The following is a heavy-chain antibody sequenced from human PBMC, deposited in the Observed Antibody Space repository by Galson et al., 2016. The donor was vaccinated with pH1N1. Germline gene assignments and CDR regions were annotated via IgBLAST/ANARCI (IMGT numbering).Heavy chain of an antibody. V-gene: IGHV3-15*01. CDR3: TREGGTTGGAFEI. J-gene: IGHJ3*02. CDR2: IKSKSDGGTT. CDR1: GCTFSNAW. Sequence: SLRLSCAASGCTFSNAWLSWFRQTPGKGLEWVGRIKSKSDGGTTHYAAPVKDRFIISSDDSKNTLYLQMNSLKTEDTAVYYCTREGGTTGGAFEIWGQGTMVTVSS. D-gene: IGHD1-1*01.